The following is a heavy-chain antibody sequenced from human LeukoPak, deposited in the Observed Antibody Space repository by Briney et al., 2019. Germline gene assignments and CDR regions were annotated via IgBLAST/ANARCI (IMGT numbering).Heavy chain of an antibody. CDR1: GYTFTGYY. J-gene: IGHJ4*02. CDR2: INPNSGGT. V-gene: IGHV1-2*04. D-gene: IGHD4-17*01. Sequence: ASVKVSCKASGYTFTGYYMHWVRQAPGQGLEWMGWINPNSGGTNYAQKFQGWVTMTRDTSISTAYMELSRLRSDDTAVYYCAGDDYGDYGRFDYWGQGTLVTVSS. CDR3: AGDDYGDYGRFDY.